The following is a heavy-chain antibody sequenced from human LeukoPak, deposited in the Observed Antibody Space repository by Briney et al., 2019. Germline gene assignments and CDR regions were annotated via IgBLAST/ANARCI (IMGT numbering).Heavy chain of an antibody. CDR2: IRSKTDGGTT. CDR3: STAGIH. D-gene: IGHD3-10*01. Sequence: GGSLRLSCAASGLTFSSYAMSWVRQAPGKRLEWVGRIRSKTDGGTTDYAAPVKGRFTISRDDSKNTLYLQLSSLKTEDTAVYYCSTAGIHWGQGTLVTVSS. V-gene: IGHV3-15*01. J-gene: IGHJ4*02. CDR1: GLTFSSYA.